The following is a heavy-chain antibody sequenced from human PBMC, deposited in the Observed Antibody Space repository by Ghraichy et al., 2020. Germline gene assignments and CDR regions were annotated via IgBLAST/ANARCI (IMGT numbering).Heavy chain of an antibody. J-gene: IGHJ4*02. Sequence: ASVKVSCKASGYTFTGYYMHWVRQAPGQGLEWMGWINPNSGGTNYAQKFQGRVTMTRDTSISTAYMELSRLRSDDTAVYYCALIPLRGECSSSCPRDYWGQGTLVTVSS. CDR3: ALIPLRGECSSSCPRDY. V-gene: IGHV1-2*02. CDR1: GYTFTGYY. D-gene: IGHD6-13*01. CDR2: INPNSGGT.